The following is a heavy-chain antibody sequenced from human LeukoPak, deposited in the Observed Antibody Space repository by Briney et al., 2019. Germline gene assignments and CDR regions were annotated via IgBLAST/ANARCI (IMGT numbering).Heavy chain of an antibody. J-gene: IGHJ4*02. CDR2: IYHSGST. CDR3: ARALYSSSWRYYFDY. Sequence: SETLSLTCTVSGYSISSGYYWGWIRQPPGKGLEWIGSIYHSGSTYYNPSLKSRVTISVDTSKNQFSLKLSSVTAADTAVYYCARALYSSSWRYYFDYWGQGTLVTVSS. D-gene: IGHD6-13*01. CDR1: GYSISSGYY. V-gene: IGHV4-38-2*02.